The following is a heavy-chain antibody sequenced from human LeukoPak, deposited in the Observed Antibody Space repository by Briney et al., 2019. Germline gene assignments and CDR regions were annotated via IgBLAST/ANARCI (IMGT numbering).Heavy chain of an antibody. CDR2: ISSSSSYI. J-gene: IGHJ1*01. Sequence: GGSLRLSCAASGFTFSSYSMNWVRQAPGKGLEGVSSISSSSSYIYYADSVKGRFTISRDNAKNSLYLQMNSLRAEDTAVYYCARAATLRAEYFQHWGQGTLVTVSS. D-gene: IGHD2-15*01. CDR1: GFTFSSYS. V-gene: IGHV3-21*01. CDR3: ARAATLRAEYFQH.